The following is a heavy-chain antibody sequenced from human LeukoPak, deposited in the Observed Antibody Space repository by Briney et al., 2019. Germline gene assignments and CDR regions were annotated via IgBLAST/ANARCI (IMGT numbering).Heavy chain of an antibody. D-gene: IGHD2-21*02. CDR1: GASITRDNYY. Sequence: SETLSLTCTVSGASITRDNYYWVWIRQPPEKGLEWIGTIYYSGSTYYNPSLKSRVTISVDTSKNQFSLKLSSVTAADTAVYYCASSYPPFVVVTAIDYYYMDVWGKGTTVTISS. CDR2: IYYSGST. CDR3: ASSYPPFVVVTAIDYYYMDV. J-gene: IGHJ6*03. V-gene: IGHV4-39*01.